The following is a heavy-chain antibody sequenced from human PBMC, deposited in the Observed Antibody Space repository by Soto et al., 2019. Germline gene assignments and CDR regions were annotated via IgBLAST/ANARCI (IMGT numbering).Heavy chain of an antibody. Sequence: PGGSLRLSCAASGFTFSSYAMTWVRQAPGKGLEWVSAITGSGGSTYYADSVKGRFTISRDNSKNTLYLQMNSLRAEDTAVYYCATGWGYFDYWGQGTLVTVSS. CDR2: ITGSGGST. V-gene: IGHV3-23*01. J-gene: IGHJ4*02. CDR1: GFTFSSYA. D-gene: IGHD3-16*01. CDR3: ATGWGYFDY.